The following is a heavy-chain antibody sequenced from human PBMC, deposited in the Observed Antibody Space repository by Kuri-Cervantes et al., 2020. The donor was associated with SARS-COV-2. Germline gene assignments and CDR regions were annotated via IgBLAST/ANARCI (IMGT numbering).Heavy chain of an antibody. Sequence: GGSLRLSCAASGFTFSSYSLIWVRQAPGKGGGWVSSISSSSSYIYYADSVKGRFTISRDNAKNALYLQMNSLRAEGTAVYYCARGDDYGMDVWGQGTTVTVSS. CDR2: ISSSSSYI. CDR3: ARGDDYGMDV. CDR1: GFTFSSYS. V-gene: IGHV3-21*01. J-gene: IGHJ6*02.